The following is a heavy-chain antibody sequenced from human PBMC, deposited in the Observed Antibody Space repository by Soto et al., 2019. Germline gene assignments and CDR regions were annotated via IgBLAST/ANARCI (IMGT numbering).Heavy chain of an antibody. CDR1: GGSITSSSFY. V-gene: IGHV4-39*01. CDR3: ARRRIVPTTNFDY. J-gene: IGHJ4*02. D-gene: IGHD1-26*01. CDR2: IFHTGAT. Sequence: SETLSLTCTVSGGSITSSSFYWGWIRQPPGKGLEWIGHIFHTGATYYNPTLKSRLRMSVDTSKNQFSLNLSSVTATDTAVYYCARRRIVPTTNFDYWGQGTLVTVLL.